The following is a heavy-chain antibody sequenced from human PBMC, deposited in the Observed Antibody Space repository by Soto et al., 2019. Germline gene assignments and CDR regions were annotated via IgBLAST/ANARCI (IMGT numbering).Heavy chain of an antibody. CDR2: ITYDGSNK. Sequence: GGSLRLSCQASGFNFDNYGMHWVRQAPGKGLEWVAVITYDGSNKYYADSVKGRFTISRDNSKNTLYLQMNSLRAEDTAVYYCAKDGMGAPFDYWGQGTLVTVSS. D-gene: IGHD1-26*01. V-gene: IGHV3-30*18. J-gene: IGHJ4*02. CDR3: AKDGMGAPFDY. CDR1: GFNFDNYG.